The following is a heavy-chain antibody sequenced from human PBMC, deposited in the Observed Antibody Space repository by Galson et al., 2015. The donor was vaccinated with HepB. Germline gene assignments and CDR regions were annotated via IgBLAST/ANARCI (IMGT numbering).Heavy chain of an antibody. Sequence: ETLSLTCTVSGGSISSSSYYWGWIRQPPGKGLEWIGSIYYSGSTYYNPSLKSRVTISVDTSKNQFSLKLSSVTAADTAVYYCARHVGYSSGWYSKKSPYYFDYWGQGTLVTVSS. D-gene: IGHD6-19*01. CDR1: GGSISSSSYY. CDR3: ARHVGYSSGWYSKKSPYYFDY. V-gene: IGHV4-39*01. CDR2: IYYSGST. J-gene: IGHJ4*02.